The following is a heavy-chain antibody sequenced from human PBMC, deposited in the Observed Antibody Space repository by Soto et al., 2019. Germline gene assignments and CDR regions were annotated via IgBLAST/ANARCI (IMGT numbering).Heavy chain of an antibody. J-gene: IGHJ6*02. D-gene: IGHD6-6*01. V-gene: IGHV3-53*01. CDR2: IYSGGST. CDR3: ERVVPPIAALFFFLYGMDA. Sequence: QAPGKGLEWVSVIYSGGSTYYADSVNGRFTISRDNSKNTPYLPMNRLRAEDTAEKYCERVVPPIAALFFFLYGMDARG.